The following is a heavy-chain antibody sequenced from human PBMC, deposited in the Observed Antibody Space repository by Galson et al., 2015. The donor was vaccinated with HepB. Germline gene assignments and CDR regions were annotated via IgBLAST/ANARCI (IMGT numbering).Heavy chain of an antibody. D-gene: IGHD3-10*01. J-gene: IGHJ4*02. V-gene: IGHV5-10-1*01. CDR3: VSRHSYFRSGTWYNVADH. Sequence: QSGAEVKKPGESLRISCKGSGYTFTAFWITWVRQIPGKGLEWMGRIEPTDSYTDYSPSFQGHVSMSVDKSSNTAYLQWSSLKVSDTAMHYCVSRHSYFRSGTWYNVADHWGQGTLVSVSS. CDR2: IEPTDSYT. CDR1: GYTFTAFW.